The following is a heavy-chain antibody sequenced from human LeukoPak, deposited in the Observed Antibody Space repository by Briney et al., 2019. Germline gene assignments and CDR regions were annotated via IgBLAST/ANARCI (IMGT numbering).Heavy chain of an antibody. V-gene: IGHV4-34*01. Sequence: SETLSLTCAVYGGSFSGYYWSWIRQPPGKWLEWIGEINHSGSTNYNPSLKSRVTISVDTSKNQFSLKLSSVTAADTAVYYCARGHGVYNWFDPWGQGTLVTVSS. CDR2: INHSGST. CDR3: ARGHGVYNWFDP. D-gene: IGHD2-8*01. J-gene: IGHJ5*02. CDR1: GGSFSGYY.